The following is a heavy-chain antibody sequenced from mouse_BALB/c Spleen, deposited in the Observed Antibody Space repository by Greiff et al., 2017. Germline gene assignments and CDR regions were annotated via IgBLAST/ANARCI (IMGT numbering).Heavy chain of an antibody. Sequence: DVQLQESGPSLVKPSQTLSLTCSVTGDSITSGYWNWIRKFPGNKLECMGYISYSGSTNYNPSLKSGISITRDTSKTKYYLQLISVDTEDPATYYSAISIYYRYDGFAYWGQGTLVTVSA. CDR2: ISYSGST. V-gene: IGHV3-8*02. CDR3: AISIYYRYDGFAY. D-gene: IGHD2-14*01. CDR1: GDSITSGY. J-gene: IGHJ3*01.